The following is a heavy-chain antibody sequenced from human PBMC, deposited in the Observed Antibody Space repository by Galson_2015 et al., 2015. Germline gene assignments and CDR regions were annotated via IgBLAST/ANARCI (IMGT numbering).Heavy chain of an antibody. D-gene: IGHD4-23*01. J-gene: IGHJ4*02. CDR2: ISAYNGNT. CDR1: GYTFTSYG. CDR3: ARSSSWDYVGPKAYYFDY. V-gene: IGHV1-18*01. Sequence: SVKVSCKASGYTFTSYGISWVRQAPGQGLEWMGWISAYNGNTNYAQKLQGRVTMTTDTSTSTAYMELRSLRSDDTAVYYCARSSSWDYVGPKAYYFDYWGQGTLVTVSS.